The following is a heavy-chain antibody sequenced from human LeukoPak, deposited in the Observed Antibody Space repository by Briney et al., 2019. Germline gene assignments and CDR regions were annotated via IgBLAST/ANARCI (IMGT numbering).Heavy chain of an antibody. J-gene: IGHJ4*02. CDR1: GGSISSYY. Sequence: SETLSLTCTVSGGSISSYYWSWIRQPPGKGLEWIGYIYYSGSTNYNPSLKSRVTISVDTSKNQFSLKLSSVTAADTAVYYCARGARDFDYWGQGTLVTASS. CDR3: ARGARDFDY. V-gene: IGHV4-59*01. CDR2: IYYSGST.